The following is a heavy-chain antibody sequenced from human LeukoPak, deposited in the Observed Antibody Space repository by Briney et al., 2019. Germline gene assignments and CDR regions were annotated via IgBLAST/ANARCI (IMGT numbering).Heavy chain of an antibody. J-gene: IGHJ4*02. D-gene: IGHD2-2*01. CDR3: ARVVGNLPPYFDY. CDR1: GASVSSIGYS. V-gene: IGHV4-30-2*01. Sequence: SQTLSLTCGVSGASVSSIGYSWSWIRQPPGRGLEWIGYIYQSGSTSYNPSLQSRVTISIDRSKNQFSLKLSSVTAADTAVYYCARVVGNLPPYFDYWGQGTLVTVSS. CDR2: IYQSGST.